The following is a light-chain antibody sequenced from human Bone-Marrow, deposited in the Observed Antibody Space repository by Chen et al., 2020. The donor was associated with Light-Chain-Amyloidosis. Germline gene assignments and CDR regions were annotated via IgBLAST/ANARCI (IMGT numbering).Light chain of an antibody. J-gene: IGLJ2*01. V-gene: IGLV3-25*03. CDR1: DLPTKY. CDR3: QSADSSGTYEVI. CDR2: RGT. Sequence: SYELTQPPSVSVSPGHTARITCSGDDLPTKYAYWYQQKPGQAPVLVIHRGTERPSGISERFSGSSSGTTATLTISGVQAEDEADYHCQSADSSGTYEVIFGGGTKLTVL.